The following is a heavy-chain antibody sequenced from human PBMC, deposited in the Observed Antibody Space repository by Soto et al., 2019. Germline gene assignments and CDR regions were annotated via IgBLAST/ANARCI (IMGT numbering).Heavy chain of an antibody. D-gene: IGHD3-10*01. CDR1: GFSLSDYY. CDR3: ARTRYWQVNDLVFDY. CDR2: ISSGGGTI. J-gene: IGHJ4*02. V-gene: IGHV3-11*01. Sequence: QVQLVESGGGLVKPGGSLRLSCAASGFSLSDYYMTWIRQAPGKGLEWLSSISSGGGTIYYADSVKGRFTISRDNAKNSLNLQMNSLRTEDTALYYCARTRYWQVNDLVFDYWGQGTLVPVS.